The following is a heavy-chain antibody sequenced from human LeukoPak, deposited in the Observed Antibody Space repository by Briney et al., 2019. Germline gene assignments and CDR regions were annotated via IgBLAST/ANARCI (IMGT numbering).Heavy chain of an antibody. CDR2: ICARNGNT. Sequence: GASVTVSFKASGYTFTSYRITWVRQPPGQGLGWMGWICARNGNTLNTQNFQGRLTMTTDTSTTTAYMELRSLRSDDTAVYYCARLELEQRSWCDPWGQGTLVTVSS. J-gene: IGHJ5*02. D-gene: IGHD1/OR15-1a*01. V-gene: IGHV1-18*01. CDR3: ARLELEQRSWCDP. CDR1: GYTFTSYR.